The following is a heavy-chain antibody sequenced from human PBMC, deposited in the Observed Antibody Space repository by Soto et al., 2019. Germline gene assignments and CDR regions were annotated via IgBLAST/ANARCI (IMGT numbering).Heavy chain of an antibody. CDR1: GITFSSYW. D-gene: IGHD4-4*01. V-gene: IGHV3-74*01. CDR2: INSDGSST. J-gene: IGHJ4*02. CDR3: ARETRAYSNYFDY. Sequence: SLRLSCAASGITFSSYWMHWVRQAPGKGLVWVSRINSDGSSTSYADSVKGRFTISRDNAKNTLNLQMNSLRAEDTAVYYCARETRAYSNYFDYWGQGTLVTVSS.